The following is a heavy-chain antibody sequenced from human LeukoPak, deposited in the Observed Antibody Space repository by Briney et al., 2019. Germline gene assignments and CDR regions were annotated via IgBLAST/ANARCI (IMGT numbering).Heavy chain of an antibody. V-gene: IGHV4-4*07. D-gene: IGHD3-22*01. CDR1: GGSINSYY. CDR2: IYSSGTT. Sequence: KPSETLSLTCTVSGGSINSYYWSWIRQAAGKGLEWIGRIYSSGTTNYNPSLKSRVTMSVDTSKNQFSLKLSSVTAADTAVYYCARAGNKDYYDSSGYYGYWGQGTLVTVSS. CDR3: ARAGNKDYYDSSGYYGY. J-gene: IGHJ4*02.